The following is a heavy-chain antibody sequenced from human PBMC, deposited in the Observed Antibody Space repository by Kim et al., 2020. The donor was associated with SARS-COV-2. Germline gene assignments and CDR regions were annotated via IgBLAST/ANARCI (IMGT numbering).Heavy chain of an antibody. J-gene: IGHJ4*02. D-gene: IGHD3-10*01. Sequence: ASVKVSCTASGYTFTDHYIHWVRQAPGQGPEWMGRINRDGGTDYARKFKGRVTMSRDMSISTAYMELSRLRPDDTAVYYCAREGEFWNGYYGWFDYWGQGTPVTVSS. CDR1: GYTFTDHY. CDR2: INRDGGT. V-gene: IGHV1-2*06. CDR3: AREGEFWNGYYGWFDY.